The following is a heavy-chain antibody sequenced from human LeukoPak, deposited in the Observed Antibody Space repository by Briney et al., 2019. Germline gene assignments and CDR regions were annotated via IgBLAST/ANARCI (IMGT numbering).Heavy chain of an antibody. Sequence: GGSPRLSCAASGFTVSTNYMTWVRQAPGKGLEWVSVIYSAGSTYYADSVKGRFTISRDNSKNTLYLQMNSLRAEDTAVYYCARDTYSGSYGGYFDYWGQGALVTVSS. CDR2: IYSAGST. D-gene: IGHD1-26*01. J-gene: IGHJ4*02. CDR1: GFTVSTNY. CDR3: ARDTYSGSYGGYFDY. V-gene: IGHV3-53*01.